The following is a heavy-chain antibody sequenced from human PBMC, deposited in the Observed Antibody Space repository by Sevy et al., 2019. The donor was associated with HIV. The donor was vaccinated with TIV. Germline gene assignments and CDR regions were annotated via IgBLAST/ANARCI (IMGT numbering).Heavy chain of an antibody. CDR1: GFTFSSYA. J-gene: IGHJ5*02. CDR2: ISGSGGST. V-gene: IGHV3-23*01. D-gene: IGHD6-13*01. Sequence: GGSLRLSCAASGFTFSSYAMSWVRQAPGKGLEWVSAISGSGGSTYYADSVKGRFIISRDNSKNTLYLQMNSLRAEDTAVYYCAKAHGWGIAAAGHEKWFDPWGQGTLVTVSS. CDR3: AKAHGWGIAAAGHEKWFDP.